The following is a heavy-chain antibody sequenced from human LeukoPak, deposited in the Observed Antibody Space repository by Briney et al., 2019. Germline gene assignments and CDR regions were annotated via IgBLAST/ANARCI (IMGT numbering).Heavy chain of an antibody. J-gene: IGHJ4*02. CDR3: AKEATAYYFDY. CDR2: IQYNENRK. V-gene: IGHV3-30*02. Sequence: GGSLRLSCAASGFTFSGCGMHWVRQAPGKGLEWVSFIQYNENRKDYADSVKGRFTISRDNSKNTLYLHMNSLRVEDTAVYYCAKEATAYYFDYWGQGTLVTVSS. CDR1: GFTFSGCG.